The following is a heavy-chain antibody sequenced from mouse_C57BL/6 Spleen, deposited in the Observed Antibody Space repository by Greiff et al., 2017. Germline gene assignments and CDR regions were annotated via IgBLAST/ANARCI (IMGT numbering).Heavy chain of an antibody. CDR2: INPSNGGT. Sequence: QVQLKESGTELVKPGASVKLSCKASGYTFTSYWMHWVKQRPGQGLEWIGNINPSNGGTNYNEKFKSKATLTVDKSSSTAYMQLSSLTSEDSAVYYCARSGMVPDYFDYWGQGTTLTVSS. J-gene: IGHJ2*01. D-gene: IGHD2-10*02. CDR3: ARSGMVPDYFDY. V-gene: IGHV1-53*01. CDR1: GYTFTSYW.